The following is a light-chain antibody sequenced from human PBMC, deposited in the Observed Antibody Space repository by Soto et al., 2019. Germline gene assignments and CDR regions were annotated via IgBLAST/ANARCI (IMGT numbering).Light chain of an antibody. V-gene: IGLV1-47*02. CDR3: QSYDPTLRTSL. Sequence: QSVLTQPPSASGTPRQRVTISCSGSSSNIGSNYVYWYQQLPGTAPKLLIYSNNNRPSGVPDRFSGSKSGTSASLAIAGLQADDEADYYCQSYDPTLRTSLFGGGTKVTVL. CDR1: SSNIGSNY. J-gene: IGLJ2*01. CDR2: SNN.